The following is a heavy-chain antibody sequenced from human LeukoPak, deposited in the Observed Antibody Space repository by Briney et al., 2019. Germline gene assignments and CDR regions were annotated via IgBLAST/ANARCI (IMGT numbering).Heavy chain of an antibody. V-gene: IGHV4-59*01. Sequence: SETLSLTCTVSGGSISSYYWSWIRQPPGKGLEWIGYIYYSGSTNYNPSLKSRVTISVDTSKNQFSLKLSSVTAADTAVYYCARVRATVTTWYFDLWGRGTPVTVSS. CDR2: IYYSGST. J-gene: IGHJ2*01. D-gene: IGHD4-17*01. CDR3: ARVRATVTTWYFDL. CDR1: GGSISSYY.